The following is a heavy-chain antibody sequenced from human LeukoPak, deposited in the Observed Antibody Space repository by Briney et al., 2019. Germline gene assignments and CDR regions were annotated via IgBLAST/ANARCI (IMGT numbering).Heavy chain of an antibody. CDR2: INPSGVST. CDR1: GYSFTGYY. CDR3: AREREDSETYLYGMDV. Sequence: ASVNVSCKASGYSFTGYYMHWVRQARGQGLEWMGIINPSGVSTSYAQNFQGRVTMTRDTSTSTVYMELTSLRSEDTAVYYCAREREDSETYLYGMDVWGQGTTVTVSS. V-gene: IGHV1-46*01. J-gene: IGHJ6*02. D-gene: IGHD1-26*01.